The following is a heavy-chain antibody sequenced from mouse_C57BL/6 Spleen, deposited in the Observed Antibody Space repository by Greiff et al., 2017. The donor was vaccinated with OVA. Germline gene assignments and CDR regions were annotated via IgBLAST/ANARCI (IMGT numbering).Heavy chain of an antibody. Sequence: QVQLKESGAELVRPGTSVKVSCKASGYAFTNYLIEWVKQRPGQGLEWIGVINPGSGGTNYNEKFKGKATLTADKSSSTAYMQLSSLTSEDSAVYFCARDTTVVGPSAYWGQGTLVTVSA. V-gene: IGHV1-54*01. CDR3: ARDTTVVGPSAY. J-gene: IGHJ3*01. D-gene: IGHD1-1*01. CDR2: INPGSGGT. CDR1: GYAFTNYL.